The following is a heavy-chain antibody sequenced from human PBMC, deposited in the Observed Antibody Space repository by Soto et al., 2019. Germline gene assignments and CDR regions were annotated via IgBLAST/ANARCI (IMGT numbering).Heavy chain of an antibody. D-gene: IGHD6-19*01. V-gene: IGHV5-51*01. CDR2: IYPDDSDN. CDR1: GYSFTNYW. CDR3: ARPRPPGGRVWFSYYY. J-gene: IGHJ4*02. Sequence: EVQLVQSGVEVKKTGESLRISCKASGYSFTNYWIAWVRQVPGKGLEWMGIIYPDDSDNRYNPTFQGHVTISADKSISTAYLQWSSLKAADTAMYYCARPRPPGGRVWFSYYYWGQGSLVTVSS.